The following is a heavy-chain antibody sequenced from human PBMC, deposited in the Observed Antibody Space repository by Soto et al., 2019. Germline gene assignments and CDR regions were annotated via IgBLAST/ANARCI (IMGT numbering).Heavy chain of an antibody. CDR3: ARKDIAGNSVDF. Sequence: GESLKSSCNASGYSFTTYWIGWVRQMPGKGLEWMGIIYPGDSDTRYSPSFQGQVTISADKSISTAYLQWSSLKASDSAMFYCARKDIAGNSVDFWGQGTLVTVSS. V-gene: IGHV5-51*01. CDR1: GYSFTTYW. D-gene: IGHD6-13*01. CDR2: IYPGDSDT. J-gene: IGHJ4*02.